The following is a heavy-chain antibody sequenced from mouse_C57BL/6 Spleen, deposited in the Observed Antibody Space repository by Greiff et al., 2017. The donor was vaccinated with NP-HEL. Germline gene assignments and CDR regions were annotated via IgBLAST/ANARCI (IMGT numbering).Heavy chain of an antibody. CDR3: ARIKGALYAMDY. J-gene: IGHJ4*01. CDR2: INYDGSST. CDR1: GFTFSDYY. Sequence: EVMLVESEGGLVQPGSSMKLSCTASGFTFSDYYMAWVRQVPEKGLEWVANINYDGSSTYYLDSLKSRFIISRDNAKNILYLQMSSLKSEDTATYYCARIKGALYAMDYWGQGTSVTVSS. V-gene: IGHV5-16*01. D-gene: IGHD1-3*01.